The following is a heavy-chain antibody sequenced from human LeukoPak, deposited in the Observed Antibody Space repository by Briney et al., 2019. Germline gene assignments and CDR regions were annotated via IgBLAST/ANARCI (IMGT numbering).Heavy chain of an antibody. CDR3: ARRRAYSSRGVYWFDP. CDR1: GGSFSGYY. CDR2: INHSGST. J-gene: IGHJ5*02. V-gene: IGHV4-34*01. D-gene: IGHD6-13*01. Sequence: SETLSLTCAVYGGSFSGYYWSWIRQPPGKGLEWIGEINHSGSTNYNPSLKSRVTISVDTSKNQFSLKLSSVTAADTAVYYCARRRAYSSRGVYWFDPWGQGTLVTVSS.